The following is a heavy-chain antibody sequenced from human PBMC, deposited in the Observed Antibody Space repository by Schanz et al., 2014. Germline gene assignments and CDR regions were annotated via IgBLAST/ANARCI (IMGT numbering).Heavy chain of an antibody. CDR2: ISPYNGNT. Sequence: QVQLVQSGADVKKPGASVKVSCKASGYTFTSYGITWVRQAPGQRLEWMGWISPYNGNTNYAQKFQDRVTVTTDTSTSTAYMELGSLRSDDTAVYYCARESVSRTRLFDPWGQGTLVTVSS. CDR1: GYTFTSYG. D-gene: IGHD3-3*01. V-gene: IGHV1-18*04. CDR3: ARESVSRTRLFDP. J-gene: IGHJ5*02.